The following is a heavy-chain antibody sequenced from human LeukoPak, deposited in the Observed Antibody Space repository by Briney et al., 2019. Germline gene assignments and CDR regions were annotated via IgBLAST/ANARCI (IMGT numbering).Heavy chain of an antibody. CDR1: GGTFSSYA. D-gene: IGHD1-26*01. CDR2: IIPIFGTA. CDR3: AMIIVGATGLDY. Sequence: GASVKVSCQASGGTFSSYAISWVRQAPGQGLEWMGGIIPIFGTANYAQRFQGRVTITADESTSTAYMELSSLRSEDTAVYYCAMIIVGATGLDYWGQGTLVTVSS. V-gene: IGHV1-69*13. J-gene: IGHJ4*02.